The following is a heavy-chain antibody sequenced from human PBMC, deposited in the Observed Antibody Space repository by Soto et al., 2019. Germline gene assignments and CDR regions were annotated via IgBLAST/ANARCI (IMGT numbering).Heavy chain of an antibody. CDR3: AVPGAGDFDY. V-gene: IGHV4-4*02. Sequence: QVQLQESGPGLVEPSGTLSLTCAVSGASISTNNWWSWVRQPPGKGLEWIGEVYHSGSTNCNPSLKSRVTISIDKSKNQFSLRFTSMTAADTAVYYCAVPGAGDFDYWSQGTLVTVSS. CDR2: VYHSGST. J-gene: IGHJ4*02. D-gene: IGHD6-13*01. CDR1: GASISTNNW.